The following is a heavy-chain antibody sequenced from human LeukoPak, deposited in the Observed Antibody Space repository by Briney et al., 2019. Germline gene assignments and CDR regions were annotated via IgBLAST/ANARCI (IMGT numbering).Heavy chain of an antibody. D-gene: IGHD5-18*01. CDR2: IIPTFGTA. CDR3: ATHGYSYGYDFDY. J-gene: IGHJ4*02. CDR1: GGTFSSYA. Sequence: GASVKVSCKASGGTFSSYAISWVRQAPGQGLEWMGGIIPTFGTANYAQKFQGRVTITADESTSTAYMELSSLRSEDTAVYYCATHGYSYGYDFDYWGQGTLVTVSS. V-gene: IGHV1-69*13.